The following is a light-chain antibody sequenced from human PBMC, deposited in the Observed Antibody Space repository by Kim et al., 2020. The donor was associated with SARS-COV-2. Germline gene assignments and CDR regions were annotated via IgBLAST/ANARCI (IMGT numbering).Light chain of an antibody. J-gene: IGKJ1*01. Sequence: EIVMTQSPATLSVSPGERATLSCRASQSVSSNFAWCQQKNGQAPRRLIYGASTRAPVITARCSGSGSVTEFSLTISSLQSEDFAVYYCQRYNHSPPTFGQRTKVYIK. V-gene: IGKV3-15*01. CDR2: GAS. CDR3: QRYNHSPPT. CDR1: QSVSSN.